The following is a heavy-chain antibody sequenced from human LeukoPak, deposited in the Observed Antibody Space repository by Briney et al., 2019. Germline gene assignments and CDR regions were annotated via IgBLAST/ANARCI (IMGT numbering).Heavy chain of an antibody. D-gene: IGHD3-10*01. CDR2: ISYDGSNK. J-gene: IGHJ4*02. CDR3: ARATRGLDY. V-gene: IGHV3-30-3*01. Sequence: GGSLRLSCAASGFTFSSYAMHWVRQAPGKGLEWVAVISYDGSNKYYADSVKGRFTISRDNSKNTLYLQMNSLRAEDTAVYYCARATRGLDYWGQGTLVTVSS. CDR1: GFTFSSYA.